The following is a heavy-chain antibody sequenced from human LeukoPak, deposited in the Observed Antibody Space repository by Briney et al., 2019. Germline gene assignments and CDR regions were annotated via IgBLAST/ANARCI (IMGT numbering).Heavy chain of an antibody. V-gene: IGHV4-4*07. CDR3: ARGHDYFDY. CDR2: IYTSGST. Sequence: SETLSLTCTVSGGSSSSYYWSWIRQPAGKGLEWIGRIYTSGSTNYNPSLQSRVTLSVDTSKNQFSLNLSSVTAADTAVFYCARGHDYFDYWGQGTLVTVSS. CDR1: GGSSSSYY. J-gene: IGHJ4*02.